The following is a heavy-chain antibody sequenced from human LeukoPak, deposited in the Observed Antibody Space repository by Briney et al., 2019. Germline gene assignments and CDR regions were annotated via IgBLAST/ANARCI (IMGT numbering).Heavy chain of an antibody. V-gene: IGHV4-39*01. Sequence: SETLSLTCTVSGGSISSSGYYWGWVRQPPGKGLEWIGSIYYSGSSYYNPSLKSRSTISVDTSKNQISLKLSSVTAADTAVYYCARRRSGYFSSGKIGYYYYYMDVWGKGTTVTVSS. CDR2: IYYSGSS. D-gene: IGHD3-10*01. CDR3: ARRRSGYFSSGKIGYYYYYMDV. CDR1: GGSISSSGYY. J-gene: IGHJ6*03.